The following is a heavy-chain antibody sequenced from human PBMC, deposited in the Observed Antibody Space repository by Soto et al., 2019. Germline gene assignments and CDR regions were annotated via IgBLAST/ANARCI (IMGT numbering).Heavy chain of an antibody. CDR2: IKQDGSEK. D-gene: IGHD3-10*01. J-gene: IGHJ4*02. Sequence: EVQLVESGGGLVQPGGSLRLSCAASGFTFSSYWMSWVRQAPGKGLEWVANIKQDGSEKYYVDSVKGRFTISRDNAKNSLYLQMNSLRAEDTAVYYCERDKVWFGDLMYYFDYWGQGTLVTVSS. V-gene: IGHV3-7*05. CDR3: ERDKVWFGDLMYYFDY. CDR1: GFTFSSYW.